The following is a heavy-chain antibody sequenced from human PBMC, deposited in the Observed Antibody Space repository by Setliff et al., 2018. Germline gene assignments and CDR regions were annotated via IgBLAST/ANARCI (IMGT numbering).Heavy chain of an antibody. V-gene: IGHV4-61*09. D-gene: IGHD4-4*01. CDR2: IYTSGST. J-gene: IGHJ6*03. CDR3: ARVDYSPINYYYYYMGV. CDR1: GGSISSGSYY. Sequence: SENLSLTCTVSGGSISSGSYYWSWIRQPAGKGLEWIGHIYTSGSTNYNPSLKSRVTISVDTSKNQFSLKLSSVTAADTAVYYCARVDYSPINYYYYYMGVWGKGTTVTVSS.